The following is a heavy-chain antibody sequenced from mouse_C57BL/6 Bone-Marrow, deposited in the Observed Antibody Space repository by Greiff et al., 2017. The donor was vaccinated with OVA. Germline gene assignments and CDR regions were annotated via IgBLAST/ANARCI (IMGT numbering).Heavy chain of an antibody. J-gene: IGHJ2*01. D-gene: IGHD1-1*01. V-gene: IGHV1-64*01. Sequence: VQLQQPGAELVKPGASVKLSCKASGYTFTSYWMNWVKQRPGQGLEWIGMIHPNSGSTNYNEKFKSKATLTVDKSSSTAYMQLSSLTSEDAAVYYCARREITTVVGDYWGQGTTLTVSS. CDR1: GYTFTSYW. CDR2: IHPNSGST. CDR3: ARREITTVVGDY.